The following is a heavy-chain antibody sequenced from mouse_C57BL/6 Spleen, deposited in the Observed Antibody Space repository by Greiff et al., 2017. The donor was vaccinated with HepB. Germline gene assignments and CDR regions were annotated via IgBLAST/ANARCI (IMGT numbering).Heavy chain of an antibody. J-gene: IGHJ2*01. CDR1: GYTFTSYW. CDR2: IYPSDSET. Sequence: VQLQQSGAELVRPGSSVKLSCKASGYTFTSYWMDWVKQRPGQGLEWIGNIYPSDSETHYNQKFKDKATLTVDKSSSTAYMQLSSLTYEASAVYYCARSNWDKGVDYWGQGTTLTVSS. V-gene: IGHV1-61*01. D-gene: IGHD4-1*01. CDR3: ARSNWDKGVDY.